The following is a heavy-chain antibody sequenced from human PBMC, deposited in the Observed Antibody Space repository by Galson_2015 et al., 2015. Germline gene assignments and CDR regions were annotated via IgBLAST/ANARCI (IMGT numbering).Heavy chain of an antibody. CDR3: AKVGLKSYDSSGYYY. V-gene: IGHV3-23*01. Sequence: SLRLSCAASGFTFSSYAMSWVRQAPGKGLEWVSAISGSGGSTYYADSVKGRFTISRDNSKNTLYLQMNSLRAEDTAVYYCAKVGLKSYDSSGYYYWGQGTLVTVSS. J-gene: IGHJ4*02. CDR2: ISGSGGST. CDR1: GFTFSSYA. D-gene: IGHD3-22*01.